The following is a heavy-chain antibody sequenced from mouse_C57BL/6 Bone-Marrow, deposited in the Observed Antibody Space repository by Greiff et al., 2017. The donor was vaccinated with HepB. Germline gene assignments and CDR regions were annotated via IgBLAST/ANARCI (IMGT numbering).Heavy chain of an antibody. V-gene: IGHV1-50*01. D-gene: IGHD1-1*01. CDR1: GYTFTSYW. Sequence: VQLQQPGAELVKPGASVKLSCKASGYTFTSYWVQWVKQRPGQGLEWIGEIDPSDSYTNYNQKFKGKATLTVDTSSSTAYMQLSSLTSEDSAVYYCARKTRSLAYWGQGTTLTVSS. J-gene: IGHJ2*01. CDR2: IDPSDSYT. CDR3: ARKTRSLAY.